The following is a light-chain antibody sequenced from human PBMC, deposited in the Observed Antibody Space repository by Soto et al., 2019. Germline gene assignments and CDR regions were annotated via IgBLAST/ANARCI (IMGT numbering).Light chain of an antibody. CDR1: SSNIGSNY. V-gene: IGLV1-47*01. J-gene: IGLJ1*01. CDR3: AAWDDTLTGIHV. Sequence: QAALTQQPSGSGTPGQRVTISCSGTSSNIGSNYVFWYQHLPGIAPKLLIYKNNQRPSGVPDRFSASKSGTSASLAISGLRTEDEADYHCAAWDDTLTGIHVFGTGTKVTVL. CDR2: KNN.